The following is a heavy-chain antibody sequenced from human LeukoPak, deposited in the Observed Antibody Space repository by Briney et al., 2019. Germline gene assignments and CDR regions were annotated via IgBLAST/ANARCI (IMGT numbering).Heavy chain of an antibody. Sequence: SETLSLTCTVSGGSISSYYWSWIRQPPGKGLEWIGYIYYSGSTNYNPSLKSRVTISVDTSKNQFSLKLSSVTAADTAVYYCARDRFVDGMDVWGQGTTVTVSS. CDR2: IYYSGST. CDR1: GGSISSYY. J-gene: IGHJ6*02. CDR3: ARDRFVDGMDV. D-gene: IGHD2-15*01. V-gene: IGHV4-59*12.